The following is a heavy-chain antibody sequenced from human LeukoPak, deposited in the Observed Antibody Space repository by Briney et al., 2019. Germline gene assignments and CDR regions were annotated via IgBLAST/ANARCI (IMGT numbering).Heavy chain of an antibody. V-gene: IGHV5-51*01. J-gene: IGHJ4*02. CDR3: ARHQPAVVTATQGIDY. CDR1: GYSFTSYW. CDR2: IYPGDSDT. Sequence: GESLKISCKGSGYSFTSYWIGWVRQMPGKGLEWMGIIYPGDSDTRYSPSFQGQVTISADKSISTAYLQWSSLKASDTAMYYCARHQPAVVTATQGIDYWGQGTLVTVSS. D-gene: IGHD2-21*02.